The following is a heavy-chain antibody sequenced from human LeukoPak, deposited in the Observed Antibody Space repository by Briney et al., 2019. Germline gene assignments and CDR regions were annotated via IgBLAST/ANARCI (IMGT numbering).Heavy chain of an antibody. CDR1: GYTFTSYG. V-gene: IGHV1-69*13. Sequence: SVKVSCKASGYTFTSYGISWVRQAPGQGPEWMGGIIPIFGTTNYAQKFQGRVTITADESTSTDYMELSSLRSEDTAVYYCARIVGIASRGYFDYWGQGTLVTVSS. D-gene: IGHD3-10*01. CDR2: IIPIFGTT. CDR3: ARIVGIASRGYFDY. J-gene: IGHJ4*02.